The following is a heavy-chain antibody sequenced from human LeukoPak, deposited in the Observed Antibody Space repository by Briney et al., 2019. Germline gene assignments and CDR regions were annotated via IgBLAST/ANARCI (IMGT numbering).Heavy chain of an antibody. Sequence: GGSLRLSCAASGFTFNNYAVHWVRQAPGKGLEWVAVISYHASNKYYADSVKGRFTISRDNSKSTVYLQMNSLRAEDTAVYYCARDRGNSYNGGIDHWGQGTLVTVSS. D-gene: IGHD1-1*01. V-gene: IGHV3-30-3*01. CDR3: ARDRGNSYNGGIDH. CDR2: ISYHASNK. CDR1: GFTFNNYA. J-gene: IGHJ4*02.